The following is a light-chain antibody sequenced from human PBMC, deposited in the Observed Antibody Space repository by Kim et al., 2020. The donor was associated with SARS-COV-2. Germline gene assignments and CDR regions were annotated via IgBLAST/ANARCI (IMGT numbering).Light chain of an antibody. CDR3: QQYNTYSRT. J-gene: IGKJ1*01. CDR1: QSISNS. Sequence: DIQMTQSPSTLSASVGDRVTITCRASQSISNSLAWHQQKPGKAPKLLIYKASTLESGVPPRFSGSGSGTEFTLTISSLQPDDFATYYCQQYNTYSRTFGQGTKVDIK. V-gene: IGKV1-5*03. CDR2: KAS.